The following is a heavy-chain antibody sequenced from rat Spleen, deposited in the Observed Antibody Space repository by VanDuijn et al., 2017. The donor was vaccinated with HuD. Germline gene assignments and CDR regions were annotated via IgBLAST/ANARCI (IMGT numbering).Heavy chain of an antibody. CDR1: GFTFGDYN. D-gene: IGHD4-3*01. CDR3: TREGNSGYDY. Sequence: EVQLVESGGGLVQPGRSLKLSCAASGFTFGDYNMAWVRQAPKKGLEWVATILYDGSGTYYRDSVRGRFTISRDNAKSTLYLQLDSLRSEDTATYYCTREGNSGYDYWGQGVMVTVSS. CDR2: ILYDGSGT. V-gene: IGHV5S10*01. J-gene: IGHJ2*01.